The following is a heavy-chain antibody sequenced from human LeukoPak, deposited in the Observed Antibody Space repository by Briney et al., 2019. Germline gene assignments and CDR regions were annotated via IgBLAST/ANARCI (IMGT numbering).Heavy chain of an antibody. J-gene: IGHJ5*02. Sequence: SETLSLTCNVSGGSMSSYYWTWIRQPPGKGLEWIGSIYYSGSTYYNPSLKSRVTISVDTSKNQFSLKLSSVTAADTAVYYCARYYRPINWFDPWGQGTLVTVSS. CDR2: IYYSGST. V-gene: IGHV4-59*05. CDR3: ARYYRPINWFDP. D-gene: IGHD1-26*01. CDR1: GGSMSSYY.